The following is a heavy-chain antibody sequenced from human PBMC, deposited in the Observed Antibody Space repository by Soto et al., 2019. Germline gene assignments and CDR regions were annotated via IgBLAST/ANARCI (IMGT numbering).Heavy chain of an antibody. Sequence: SETLSLTCAVYGGSFSGYYWSWIRQPPGKGLEWIGEINHSGSTNYNPSLKSRVTISVDTSKNQFSLKLSSVTAADTAVYYCARLGYSYGYSGRTPPPYDYWGQGTLVTVSS. CDR2: INHSGST. V-gene: IGHV4-34*01. J-gene: IGHJ4*02. CDR3: ARLGYSYGYSGRTPPPYDY. CDR1: GGSFSGYY. D-gene: IGHD5-18*01.